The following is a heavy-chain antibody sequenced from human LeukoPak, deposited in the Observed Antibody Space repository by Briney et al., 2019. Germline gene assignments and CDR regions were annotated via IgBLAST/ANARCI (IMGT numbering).Heavy chain of an antibody. V-gene: IGHV1-2*02. D-gene: IGHD6-19*01. J-gene: IGHJ3*02. CDR1: GYTFTDYY. CDR2: INPNSGGT. CDR3: ARVMGSSGWYLDDAFDI. Sequence: ASVQVSCKASGYTFTDYYMHWVRLAPGQGLEWIGWINPNSGGTNKAQKFQDRVTMTRDTSISTAYMELSRLRSDDTAVYYCARVMGSSGWYLDDAFDIWGQGTMVTVSS.